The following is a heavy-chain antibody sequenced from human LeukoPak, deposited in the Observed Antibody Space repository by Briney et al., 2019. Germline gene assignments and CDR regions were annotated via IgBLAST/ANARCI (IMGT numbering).Heavy chain of an antibody. Sequence: ASVKVSCKASGYTFTSYGVSWVRQAPGQGLEWMGWISAYNGNTNYAQMLQGRVTMTTDTSTSTAYMELRSLRSDDTAVYYCARAGGLPLAVAGDYWGQGTLVTVSS. CDR3: ARAGGLPLAVAGDY. D-gene: IGHD6-19*01. V-gene: IGHV1-18*01. CDR1: GYTFTSYG. J-gene: IGHJ4*02. CDR2: ISAYNGNT.